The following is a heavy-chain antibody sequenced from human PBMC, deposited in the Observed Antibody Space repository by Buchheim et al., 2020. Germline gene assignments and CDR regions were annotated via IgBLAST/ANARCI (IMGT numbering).Heavy chain of an antibody. CDR1: GFTFSNFS. CDR2: ITSSSSYI. J-gene: IGHJ4*02. CDR3: APYCSGGSCNSLDY. D-gene: IGHD2-15*01. V-gene: IGHV3-21*06. Sequence: EVQLVESGGGLVKPGGSLRLSCVASGFTFSNFSMNWVRQAPGKGLEWVSSITSSSSYIFYADSVKGRFTISRGNAKNSMYLQMNSLRAEDTAVYYCAPYCSGGSCNSLDYWGQGTL.